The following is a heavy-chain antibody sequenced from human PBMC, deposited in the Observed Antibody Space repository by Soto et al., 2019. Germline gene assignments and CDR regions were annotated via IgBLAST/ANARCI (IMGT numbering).Heavy chain of an antibody. D-gene: IGHD2-8*01. J-gene: IGHJ4*02. Sequence: GGSLRLSCAASGLTFSSYAMHWVRQAPGPGLEWVAVISYDGSNKYYADSVKGRFTISRDNSKNTLYLQMNSLRAEDTAVYYCARDHRDKWCMLHWGQGTLVTVSS. CDR1: GLTFSSYA. CDR3: ARDHRDKWCMLH. CDR2: ISYDGSNK. V-gene: IGHV3-30-3*01.